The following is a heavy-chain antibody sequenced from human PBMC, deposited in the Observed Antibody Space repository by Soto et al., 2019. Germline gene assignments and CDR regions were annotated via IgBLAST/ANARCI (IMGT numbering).Heavy chain of an antibody. D-gene: IGHD3-22*01. CDR3: ARDRVYYYDSSGYYYVPGAFDI. CDR2: ISSSSNHI. V-gene: IGHV3-21*01. Sequence: GGSQRLSCAASGFTFSSYSMNWVRQAPGKGLEWVSSISSSSNHIYYADSMKGRFTISRDNAKNSLYLQMNSLRAEDTAVYYCARDRVYYYDSSGYYYVPGAFDIWGQGTMVTVSS. J-gene: IGHJ3*02. CDR1: GFTFSSYS.